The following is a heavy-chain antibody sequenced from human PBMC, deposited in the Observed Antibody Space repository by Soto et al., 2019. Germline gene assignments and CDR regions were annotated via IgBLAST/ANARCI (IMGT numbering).Heavy chain of an antibody. J-gene: IGHJ4*02. D-gene: IGHD1-7*01. CDR2: SSATGSGR. CDR3: AKDRRAGGNYGFYSDF. CDR1: GFTFSSYG. Sequence: EVQLLESGGGLVQPGGSLTLSCAASGFTFSSYGMTWVRQAPGKGLEWVSFSSATGSGRYYADCVKGRFTISRDNSKNTLYLQMSSLRADDTAVYYCAKDRRAGGNYGFYSDFWGQGALVIASS. V-gene: IGHV3-23*01.